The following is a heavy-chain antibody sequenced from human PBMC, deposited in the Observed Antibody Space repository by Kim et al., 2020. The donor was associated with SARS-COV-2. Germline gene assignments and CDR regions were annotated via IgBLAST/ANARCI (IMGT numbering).Heavy chain of an antibody. Sequence: GGSLRLSCAASGFPFNYYAMAWVRQAPGKGLEWVALMTGTGGSKYYGDSVKGRFTISRDNSNFTLFLHMNSLRVDDTALYYCTTDAGDLVELWGPGTQVT. CDR1: GFPFNYYA. CDR2: MTGTGGSK. V-gene: IGHV3-23*01. D-gene: IGHD1-7*01. CDR3: TTDAGDLVEL. J-gene: IGHJ4*02.